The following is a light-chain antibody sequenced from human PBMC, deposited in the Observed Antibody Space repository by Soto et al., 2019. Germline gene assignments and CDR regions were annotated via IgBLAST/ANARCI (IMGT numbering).Light chain of an antibody. V-gene: IGKV1-16*01. CDR3: QQYNDFPWT. Sequence: DIQMTQSPSSLSASVGDRVTITCRASQGISSFLAWFQQKPGKAPKPLMYGAYSWQSGVPSRFSVSGSGTDFTLTISSLQPEDFASYYCQQYNDFPWTFGQGTKVELK. CDR2: GAY. CDR1: QGISSF. J-gene: IGKJ1*01.